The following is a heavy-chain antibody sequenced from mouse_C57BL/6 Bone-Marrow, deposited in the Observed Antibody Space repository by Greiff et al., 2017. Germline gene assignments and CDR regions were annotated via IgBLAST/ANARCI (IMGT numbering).Heavy chain of an antibody. D-gene: IGHD2-12*01. J-gene: IGHJ3*01. Sequence: QVQLQQSGAELVKPGASVKISCKASGYAFSSYWMNWVKQRPGKGLAWIGQIYPGDGDTNYNGKFKGKATLTADKSSSTAYMQLSSLTSEDSAVYFCARGGYSPWFAYWGQGTLVTVSA. CDR3: ARGGYSPWFAY. CDR1: GYAFSSYW. V-gene: IGHV1-80*01. CDR2: IYPGDGDT.